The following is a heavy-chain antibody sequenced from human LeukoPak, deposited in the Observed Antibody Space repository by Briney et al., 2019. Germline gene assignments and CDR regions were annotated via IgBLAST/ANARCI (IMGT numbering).Heavy chain of an antibody. CDR2: LSYDGSDK. V-gene: IGHV3-30*18. CDR3: AKSADEFGDYEEVGSLDY. CDR1: GFTVSTNC. Sequence: PGGSLRLSCAASGFTVSTNCMTWVRQAPGKGLEWGAVLSYDGSDKYYGGSVKGRFIISRDNSKNTLYLQMNSLRAEDTAIYFCAKSADEFGDYEEVGSLDYWGQGTLVTVSS. J-gene: IGHJ4*02. D-gene: IGHD4-17*01.